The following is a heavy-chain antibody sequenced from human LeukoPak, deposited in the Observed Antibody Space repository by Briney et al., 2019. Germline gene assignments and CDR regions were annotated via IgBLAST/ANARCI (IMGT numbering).Heavy chain of an antibody. J-gene: IGHJ5*02. CDR3: ARDFPGSVVITTGYNWFDP. CDR1: GGSISSSSYY. V-gene: IGHV4-61*02. CDR2: IYTSGST. D-gene: IGHD3-22*01. Sequence: PSETLSLTCTVSGGSISSSSYYWSWIRQPAGKGLEWIGRIYTSGSTNYNPSLKSRVTMSVDTSKNQFSLKLSSVTAADTAVYYCARDFPGSVVITTGYNWFDPWGQGTLVTVSS.